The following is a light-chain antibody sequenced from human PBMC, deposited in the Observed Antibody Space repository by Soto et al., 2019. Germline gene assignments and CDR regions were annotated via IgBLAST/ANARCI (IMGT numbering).Light chain of an antibody. J-gene: IGKJ1*01. Sequence: DIQMTQSPSTLSASVGDRVTITCRASQSISSWLAWYQQKPGKAPKLLIYKASSLESGVPSRFSGSGSGTEFTITLSGRQPDDFATQYCKQDNDDPWTFGQGTKVEIK. CDR2: KAS. V-gene: IGKV1-5*03. CDR3: KQDNDDPWT. CDR1: QSISSW.